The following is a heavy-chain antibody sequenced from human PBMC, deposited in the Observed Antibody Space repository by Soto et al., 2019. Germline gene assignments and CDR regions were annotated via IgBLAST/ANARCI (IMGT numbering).Heavy chain of an antibody. J-gene: IGHJ3*02. V-gene: IGHV4-31*03. CDR3: ARDYGDPGAFDI. Sequence: QVQLQESGPGLVKPSQTLSLTCTVSGGSISSGGYYWSWIRQHPGKGLEWIGYIYYSGSTYYNPSRKSRVTRSVDTSKNQFSLKLSSVTAADTAVYYCARDYGDPGAFDIWGQGTMVTVSS. CDR1: GGSISSGGYY. CDR2: IYYSGST. D-gene: IGHD7-27*01.